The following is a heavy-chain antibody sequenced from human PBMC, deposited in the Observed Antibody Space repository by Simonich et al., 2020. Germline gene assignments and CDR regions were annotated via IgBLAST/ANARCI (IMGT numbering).Heavy chain of an antibody. CDR3: ARGIVGASGAFDI. V-gene: IGHV3-21*01. CDR2: ISSSSGYI. D-gene: IGHD1-26*01. Sequence: EVQLVESGGGLVKPGGSLRLSCAASGFTFSSYSMNWVRQAPGKGLEWVSSISSSSGYINYADSVKGRFTISRDNAKNSLYLQMNSLRAEDTAVYYCARGIVGASGAFDIWGQGTMVTVSS. J-gene: IGHJ3*02. CDR1: GFTFSSYS.